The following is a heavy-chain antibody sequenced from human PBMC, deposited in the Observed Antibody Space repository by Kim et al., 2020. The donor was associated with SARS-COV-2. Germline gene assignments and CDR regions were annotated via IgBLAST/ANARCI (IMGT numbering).Heavy chain of an antibody. CDR3: AKDLVVTIFLQGFFDY. Sequence: VKGRFTVSRDNSKNTLYLQMNSLRDDDTAVYYCAKDLVVTIFLQGFFDYWGQGALVTVSS. V-gene: IGHV3-23*01. J-gene: IGHJ4*02. D-gene: IGHD3-3*01.